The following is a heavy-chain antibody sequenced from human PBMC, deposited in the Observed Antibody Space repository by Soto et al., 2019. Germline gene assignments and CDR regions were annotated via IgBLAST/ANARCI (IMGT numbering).Heavy chain of an antibody. CDR2: IIPIFGTA. J-gene: IGHJ4*02. Sequence: SVKVSCKASGGTFSSYAISWVRQAPGQGLEWMGGIIPIFGTANYAQKFQGRVTITADESTSTAYMELSSLRSEDTAVYYCARDGYDSSGYYYPYYFDYWGQGTLVTVSS. CDR1: GGTFSSYA. D-gene: IGHD3-22*01. V-gene: IGHV1-69*13. CDR3: ARDGYDSSGYYYPYYFDY.